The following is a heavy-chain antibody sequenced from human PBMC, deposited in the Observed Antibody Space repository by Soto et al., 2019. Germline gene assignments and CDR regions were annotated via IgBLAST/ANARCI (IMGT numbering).Heavy chain of an antibody. V-gene: IGHV1-69*06. CDR1: GGRLITNP. D-gene: IGHD2-15*01. Sequence: SGKVSCKASGGRLITNPIMWVRQAPGQGLEWMGGTGSGTGPGNHAQKFQGRLTVTADKSTSTVYMELTNLSSEDTAVYYCARRDSGGFYRFFDSWGQRTLVTVSS. J-gene: IGHJ4*02. CDR2: TGSGTGPG. CDR3: ARRDSGGFYRFFDS.